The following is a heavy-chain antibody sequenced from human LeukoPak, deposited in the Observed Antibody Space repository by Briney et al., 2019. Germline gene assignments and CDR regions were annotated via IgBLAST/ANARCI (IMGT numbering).Heavy chain of an antibody. D-gene: IGHD2-21*02. V-gene: IGHV4-59*11. J-gene: IGHJ4*02. CDR3: ARGVCGGDCHSEYYFDY. Sequence: PSETLSLTCTVSGGSISSHYWSWIRQPPGKGLEWIGYIYYSGSTNYNPSLKSRVTISVDTSKNQFSLKLSSVTAADTAVYYCARGVCGGDCHSEYYFDYWGQGTLVTVSS. CDR2: IYYSGST. CDR1: GGSISSHY.